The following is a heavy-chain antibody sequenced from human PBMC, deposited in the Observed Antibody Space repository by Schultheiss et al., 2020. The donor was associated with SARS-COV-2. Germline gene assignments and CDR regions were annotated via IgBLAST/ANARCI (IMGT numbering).Heavy chain of an antibody. V-gene: IGHV3-23*01. CDR2: ISGSGGST. Sequence: GESLKISCAASGFTFSSYGMHWVRQAPGKGLEWVSAISGSGGSTYYADSVKGRFTISRDNSKNTLYLQMNSLRAEDTALYYCARAIYNWNYNWFDPWGQGTLVTVSS. D-gene: IGHD1-7*01. CDR1: GFTFSSYG. CDR3: ARAIYNWNYNWFDP. J-gene: IGHJ5*02.